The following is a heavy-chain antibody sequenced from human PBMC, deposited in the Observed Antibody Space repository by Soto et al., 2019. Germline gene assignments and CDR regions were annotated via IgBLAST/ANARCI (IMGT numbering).Heavy chain of an antibody. D-gene: IGHD3-16*01. V-gene: IGHV3-7*01. CDR3: VGALTYEVPYYYYGMDV. CDR1: GFSFSTYL. CDR2: IKQGGNEK. Sequence: LRLSCAASGFSFSTYLMSWVRQAPGKGLEWVANIKQGGNEKFYVDSVKGRFTISRDNDKKSLYLQMDSLRVEDTAVYYCVGALTYEVPYYYYGMDVWGQGTTVTVSS. J-gene: IGHJ6*02.